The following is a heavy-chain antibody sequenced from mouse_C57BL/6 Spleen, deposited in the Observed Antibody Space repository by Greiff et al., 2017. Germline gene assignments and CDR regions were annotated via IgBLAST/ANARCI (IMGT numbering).Heavy chain of an antibody. CDR3: AATVVAYYAMDY. V-gene: IGHV7-3*01. D-gene: IGHD1-1*01. Sequence: EVKVVESGGGLVQPGGSLSLSCAASGFTFTDYYMSWVRQPPGKALEWLGFIRNKANGYTTEYSASVKGRFTISRDNSQSILYLQMNALRAEDSATYYCAATVVAYYAMDYWGQGTSVTVSS. CDR1: GFTFTDYY. CDR2: IRNKANGYTT. J-gene: IGHJ4*01.